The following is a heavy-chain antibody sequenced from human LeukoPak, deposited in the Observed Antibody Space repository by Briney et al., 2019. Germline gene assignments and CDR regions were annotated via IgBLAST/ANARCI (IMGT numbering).Heavy chain of an antibody. V-gene: IGHV3-30-3*01. D-gene: IGHD5-12*01. CDR2: ISYDGSNK. J-gene: IGHJ6*03. CDR1: GFTFSSYA. CDR3: ARGATPGGLDYYYYYMDV. Sequence: SGGSLRLSCAASGFTFSSYAMHWARQAPGKGLEWVAVISYDGSNKYHADSVKGRFTISRDNSKNTLYLQMNSLRAEDTAVYYCARGATPGGLDYYYYYMDVWGKGTTVTVSS.